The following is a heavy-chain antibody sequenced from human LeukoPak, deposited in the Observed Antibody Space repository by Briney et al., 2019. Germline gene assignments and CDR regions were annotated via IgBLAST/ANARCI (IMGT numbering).Heavy chain of an antibody. Sequence: GASVKVSCKASGGTFSSYAISWVRQAPGQGLEWVGRIIPIFGTANYAQKFQGRVTITTDESTSTAYMELSSLRSEDTAAYYCARDKFGGYGDNWFDPWGQGTLVTVSS. CDR2: IIPIFGTA. CDR1: GGTFSSYA. D-gene: IGHD5-12*01. CDR3: ARDKFGGYGDNWFDP. V-gene: IGHV1-69*05. J-gene: IGHJ5*02.